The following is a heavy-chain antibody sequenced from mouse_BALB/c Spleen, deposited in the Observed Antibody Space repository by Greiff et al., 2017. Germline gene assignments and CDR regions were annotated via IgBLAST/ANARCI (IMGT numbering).Heavy chain of an antibody. CDR1: GFNIKDTY. D-gene: IGHD2-1*01. V-gene: IGHV14-3*02. J-gene: IGHJ1*01. Sequence: VQLQQSGAELVKPGASVKLSCTASGFNIKDTYMHWVKQRPEQGLEWIGRIDPANGNTKYDPKFQGKATITADTSSKTAYLQLSSLTAEDTAVYYCARPRYGNHWYFDGWGAGTTGTVSS. CDR2: IDPANGNT. CDR3: ARPRYGNHWYFDG.